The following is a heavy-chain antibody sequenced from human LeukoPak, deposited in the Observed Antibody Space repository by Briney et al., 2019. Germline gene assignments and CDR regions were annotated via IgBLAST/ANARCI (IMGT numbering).Heavy chain of an antibody. Sequence: PGGSLRLSCAASGFTFSNAWMSWVRQAPGKGLEWVGRIKSKTDGGTTDYAAPVKGRFTISRDDSKNTLYLQMNSLKTEDTAVYYCTTAYCSGGSCYSGRDYWGQGTLVTASS. V-gene: IGHV3-15*01. CDR2: IKSKTDGGTT. D-gene: IGHD2-15*01. J-gene: IGHJ4*02. CDR1: GFTFSNAW. CDR3: TTAYCSGGSCYSGRDY.